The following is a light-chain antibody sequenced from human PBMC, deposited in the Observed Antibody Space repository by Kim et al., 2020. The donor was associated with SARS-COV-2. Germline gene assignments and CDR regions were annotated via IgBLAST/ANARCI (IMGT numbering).Light chain of an antibody. CDR3: QQYGSSKT. CDR1: QSVNSNY. CDR2: GAS. J-gene: IGKJ1*01. Sequence: LSPGERSTRSCRASQSVNSNYLAWYQQNPGQAPRLLIYGASTRATGIPDRFSGSGSGTDFTLTNSRLEPEDFAVYYCQQYGSSKTFGQGTKVEIK. V-gene: IGKV3-20*01.